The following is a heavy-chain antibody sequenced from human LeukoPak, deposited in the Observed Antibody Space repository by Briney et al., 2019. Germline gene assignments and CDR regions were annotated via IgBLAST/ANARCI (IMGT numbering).Heavy chain of an antibody. CDR2: INTNTGNP. CDR1: GYIFTIYV. J-gene: IGHJ4*02. V-gene: IGHV7-4-1*02. CDR3: ARGDYETHGYQTR. Sequence: ASVKVSCKASGYIFTIYVLHWVRQAPGQGLEWMGWINTNTGNPTYAQGFTGRFVFSLDTSVSTAYLQISSLKADDTAMYYCARGDYETHGYQTRWGQGTLVTVSS. D-gene: IGHD3-22*01.